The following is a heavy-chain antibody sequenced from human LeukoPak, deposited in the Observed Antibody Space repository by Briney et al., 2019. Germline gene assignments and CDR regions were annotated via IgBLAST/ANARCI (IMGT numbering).Heavy chain of an antibody. CDR1: GGSIRSSSYE. J-gene: IGHJ4*02. CDR2: IYYSGST. Sequence: PSETLSLTCTVSGGSIRSSSYEWGWIRQPPGKGLEWIGSIYYSGSTYYNPSLKSRVTISVDTSKNQFSLKLSSVTAADTAVYYCASVDWNDAAFDYWGQGTLVTVSS. D-gene: IGHD1-1*01. CDR3: ASVDWNDAAFDY. V-gene: IGHV4-39*01.